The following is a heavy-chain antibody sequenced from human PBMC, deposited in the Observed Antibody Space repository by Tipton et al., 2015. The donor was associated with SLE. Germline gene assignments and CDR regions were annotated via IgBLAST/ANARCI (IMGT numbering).Heavy chain of an antibody. CDR1: GGSISSSSYY. V-gene: IGHV4-39*01. J-gene: IGHJ4*02. Sequence: LRLSCTVSGGSISSSSYYWGWIRQPPGKGLEWIGSIYSSGSTYYNPSLKSRVTITVDTSKNQFSPKLSSVTAADTAVYYCARFELDSGGGDYWGQGTLVTVSS. CDR3: ARFELDSGGGDY. CDR2: IYSSGST. D-gene: IGHD1-1*01.